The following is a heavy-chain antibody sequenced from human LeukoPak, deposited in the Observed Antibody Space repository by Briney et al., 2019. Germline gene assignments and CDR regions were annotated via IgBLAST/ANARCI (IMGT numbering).Heavy chain of an antibody. CDR2: ISYDGSNK. Sequence: GGSLRLSCAASGFTFSSYAMHWVRQAPGKGLEWVAVISYDGSNKYYADSVKGRFTISRDNSKNTVDLQMNSLRPEDTAVYYCEFYSSSWSDYWGQGTLVTVSS. D-gene: IGHD6-13*01. V-gene: IGHV3-30*04. CDR3: EFYSSSWSDY. J-gene: IGHJ4*02. CDR1: GFTFSSYA.